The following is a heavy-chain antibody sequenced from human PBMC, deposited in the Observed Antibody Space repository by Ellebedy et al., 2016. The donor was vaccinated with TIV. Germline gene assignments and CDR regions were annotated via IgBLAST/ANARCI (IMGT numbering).Heavy chain of an antibody. D-gene: IGHD1-26*01. CDR1: GFTFSNYA. CDR2: ISSGGGST. CDR3: AKGVGATWYRGFDS. V-gene: IGHV3-23*01. Sequence: GESLKISCAASGFTFSNYAMSWVRQAPGKGLEWVSAISSGGGSTYYADSVKGRFTISRDNSKHTLYRQINSLRAEDTAVYYCAKGVGATWYRGFDSWGQGTLVTVSS. J-gene: IGHJ4*02.